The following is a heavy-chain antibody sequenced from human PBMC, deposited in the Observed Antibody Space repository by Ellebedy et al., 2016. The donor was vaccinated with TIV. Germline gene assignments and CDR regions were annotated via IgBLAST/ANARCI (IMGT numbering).Heavy chain of an antibody. CDR2: ISGSGGST. Sequence: GGSLRLXXAASGFTFSTYWMTWVRQAPGKGLEWVSAISGSGGSTYYADSVKGRFIISRDNSKNTLYLLMNSLRAEDTAVYYCVKFTGTDYHYYAMDVWGQGTTVTVSS. D-gene: IGHD4-17*01. CDR3: VKFTGTDYHYYAMDV. V-gene: IGHV3-23*01. J-gene: IGHJ6*02. CDR1: GFTFSTYW.